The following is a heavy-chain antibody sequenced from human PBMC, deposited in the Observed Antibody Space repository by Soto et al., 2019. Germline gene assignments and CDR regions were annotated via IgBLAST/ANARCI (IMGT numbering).Heavy chain of an antibody. CDR1: GFTVSDHL. CDR3: AGDILSVVPRANDAVDV. V-gene: IGHV1-3*01. J-gene: IGHJ3*01. Sequence: QVQLVPSGAEVRKPGASVNISCRASGFTVSDHLIHWVRQVPGQSREWMGWSNPDNGNTKDSQTFQGRVTLSRHSSASIVYVEVSDLTSADTAVFYCAGDILSVVPRANDAVDVWGHGTMVTVSS. D-gene: IGHD6-6*01. CDR2: SNPDNGNT.